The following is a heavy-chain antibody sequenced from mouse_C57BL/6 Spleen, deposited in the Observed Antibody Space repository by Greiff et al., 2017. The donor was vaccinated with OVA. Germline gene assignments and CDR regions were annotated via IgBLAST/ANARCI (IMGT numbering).Heavy chain of an antibody. D-gene: IGHD2-5*01. CDR1: GYTFTDYY. CDR2: INPNNGGT. CDR3: ARNNYSNYDYYAMDY. Sequence: VQLQQSGPELVKPGASVKISCKASGYTFTDYYMNWVKQSHGKSLEWIGDINPNNGGTSYNQKFKGKATLTVDKSPSTAYMELRSLTSEDSAVYYCARNNYSNYDYYAMDYWGQGTAVTVSS. V-gene: IGHV1-26*01. J-gene: IGHJ4*01.